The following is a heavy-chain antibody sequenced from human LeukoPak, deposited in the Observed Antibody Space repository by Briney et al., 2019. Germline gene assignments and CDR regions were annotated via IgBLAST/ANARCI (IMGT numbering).Heavy chain of an antibody. V-gene: IGHV3-74*01. D-gene: IGHD6-13*01. CDR2: INSDGSST. CDR1: GFTFSNYW. J-gene: IGHJ4*02. CDR3: VRQYRVAAPADY. Sequence: GGSLRLSCAASGFTFSNYWMHWVRQAPGKGLVWLSRINSDGSSTSYADSVKGRFTISRDNAKNTLYVQMNSLRDEDTAVYYCVRQYRVAAPADYWGQGTLVTVPS.